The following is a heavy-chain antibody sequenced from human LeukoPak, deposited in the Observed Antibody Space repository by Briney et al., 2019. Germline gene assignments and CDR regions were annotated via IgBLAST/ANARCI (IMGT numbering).Heavy chain of an antibody. D-gene: IGHD1-1*01. CDR3: IADLDNCCYSMDV. J-gene: IGHJ6*02. CDR1: GFTFSYYY. Sequence: GGSLRLSCAASGFTFSYYYMSWIRQAPGKGLEWVSYISSSGSTIYYADSVKGRFTISRDNAKNSLYLQMNSLRAEDTAVYYCIADLDNCCYSMDVWGQGTTVTVFS. CDR2: ISSSGSTI. V-gene: IGHV3-11*01.